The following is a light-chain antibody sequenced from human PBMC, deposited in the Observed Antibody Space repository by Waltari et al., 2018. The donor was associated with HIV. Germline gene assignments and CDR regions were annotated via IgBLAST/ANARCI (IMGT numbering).Light chain of an antibody. V-gene: IGLV7-46*01. CDR2: DTT. J-gene: IGLJ2*01. CDR1: PGAVTSGHC. Sequence: QAVVTQEPSLTVSPGGPVPRTCASRPGAVTSGHCPYWFQRRPGQAPKTLIYDTTNRHSWTPARFSGSLLGGKAALTLSGAQFEDEADYFCLLSFNGVVVFGGGTTLTVL. CDR3: LLSFNGVVV.